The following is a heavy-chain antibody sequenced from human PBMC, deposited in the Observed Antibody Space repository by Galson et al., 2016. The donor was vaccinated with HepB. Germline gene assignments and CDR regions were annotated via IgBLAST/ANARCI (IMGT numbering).Heavy chain of an antibody. CDR2: IIPIFGLA. CDR3: ASALPEGDYYYYGMDV. V-gene: IGHV1-69*13. CDR1: GGTFTRHT. Sequence: SVKVSCKASGGTFTRHTISWVRQAPGQGLEWMGGIIPIFGLANYAQKFQGRITITADESTSTAYMELNSLRSEDTAVFYCASALPEGDYYYYGMDVWGQGTTVIVSS. J-gene: IGHJ6*02. D-gene: IGHD1-14*01.